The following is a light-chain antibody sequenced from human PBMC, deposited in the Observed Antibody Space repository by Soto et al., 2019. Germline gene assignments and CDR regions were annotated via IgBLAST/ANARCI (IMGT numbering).Light chain of an antibody. Sequence: ASQCTPSPSSLSASVGDRVTIPFRASQGIRNDLGWYQQKPGKAPKLLIYAASSLQSGVPSRFSGSASGTDFTLTISSLQPEDFATYYCLQHNSYPLTFGGGTKVDIK. CDR2: AAS. CDR1: QGIRND. J-gene: IGKJ4*01. CDR3: LQHNSYPLT. V-gene: IGKV1-6*01.